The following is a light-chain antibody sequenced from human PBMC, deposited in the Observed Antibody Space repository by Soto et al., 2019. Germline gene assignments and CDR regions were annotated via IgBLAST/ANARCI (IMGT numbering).Light chain of an antibody. V-gene: IGKV3-20*01. J-gene: IGKJ3*01. CDR1: QSISSSY. Sequence: IVLTQSPCTLSVSPGERVTLSCRASQSISSSYLAWYQQRPGQAPRLLIFGASYRATGIPDRFSGSGSGTDFTLTISKLEPEDFAVYYCQQYNSSPPEFTFGPG. CDR2: GAS. CDR3: QQYNSSPPEFT.